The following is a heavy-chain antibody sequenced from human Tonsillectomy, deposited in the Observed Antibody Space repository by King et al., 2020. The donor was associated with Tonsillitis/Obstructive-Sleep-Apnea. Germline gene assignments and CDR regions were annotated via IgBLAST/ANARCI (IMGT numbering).Heavy chain of an antibody. CDR2: ISSSSSYT. D-gene: IGHD1/OR15-1a*01. V-gene: IGHV3-11*05. J-gene: IGHJ5*02. Sequence: VQLVESGGGLVKPGGSLRLSCAASGFTFSDYYMSWIRQAPGKGLEWVSYISSSSSYTNYADSVKGRFTISRDNAKNSLYLQMNSLRAEDTAVYYCARDGAPRTMTNKFDPWGQGTLVTVSS. CDR3: ARDGAPRTMTNKFDP. CDR1: GFTFSDYY.